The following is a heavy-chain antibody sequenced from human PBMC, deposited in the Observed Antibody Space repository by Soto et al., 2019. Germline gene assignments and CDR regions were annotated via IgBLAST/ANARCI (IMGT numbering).Heavy chain of an antibody. V-gene: IGHV4-59*01. CDR1: CGSISYYY. CDR3: VRGGYVHAFDY. Sequence: PSETLSLTCTVSCGSISYYYWGWIRQPPGKGLEWIGIIYYSGNTHYNPSLKSRVTISVDTSMNQFSLNLDSVTAVDSAVYYCVRGGYVHAFDYWGQGALVTVSS. CDR2: IYYSGNT. D-gene: IGHD5-12*01. J-gene: IGHJ4*02.